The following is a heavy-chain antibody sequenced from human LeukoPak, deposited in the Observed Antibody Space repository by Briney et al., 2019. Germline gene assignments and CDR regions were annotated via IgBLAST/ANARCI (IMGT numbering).Heavy chain of an antibody. CDR2: IIPIFDTP. D-gene: IGHD3-3*01. V-gene: IGHV1-69*05. J-gene: IGHJ5*02. CDR3: ARDPNYDFWSGYPIRGNWFDP. CDR1: GGTFNNYA. Sequence: EASMKVSCKASGGTFNNYAISWVRQAPGQGLEWMGGIIPIFDTPNYAQKFQGRVTITTDESTSTAYMELSSLRSEDTAVYYCARDPNYDFWSGYPIRGNWFDPWGQGTLVTVSS.